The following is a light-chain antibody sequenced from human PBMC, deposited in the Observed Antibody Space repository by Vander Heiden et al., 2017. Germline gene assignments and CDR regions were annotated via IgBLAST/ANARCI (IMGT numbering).Light chain of an antibody. J-gene: IGKJ2*01. V-gene: IGKV1-39*01. CDR1: QSISSY. Sequence: DIQMTQPPSSLSASVGDRVTITCRASQSISSYLNWYQQKPGKAPKLLIYAASSLQSGVPSRFSGSGSGTDFTLTISSLQPEDFATYYCQQSDSTPMYTFGQGTKLEIK. CDR2: AAS. CDR3: QQSDSTPMYT.